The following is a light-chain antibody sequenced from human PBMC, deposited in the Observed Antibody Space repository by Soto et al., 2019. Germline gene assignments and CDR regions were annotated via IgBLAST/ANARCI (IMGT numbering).Light chain of an antibody. J-gene: IGKJ2*01. V-gene: IGKV3-11*01. Sequence: EIVLPQSPATLSLSPGERATLSCRASQSVSSYLAWYQQKPGQAPRLLIYDASNRATGIPARFSGSGSGTDFTLTISSLEPEDFAVYYCQQRSNWQTFGQGTKLEIK. CDR3: QQRSNWQT. CDR2: DAS. CDR1: QSVSSY.